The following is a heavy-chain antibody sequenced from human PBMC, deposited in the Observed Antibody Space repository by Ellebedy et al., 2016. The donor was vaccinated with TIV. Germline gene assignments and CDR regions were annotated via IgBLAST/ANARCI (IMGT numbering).Heavy chain of an antibody. V-gene: IGHV3-23*01. J-gene: IGHJ4*02. CDR2: IVGGGAER. CDR1: GSTFSSYA. D-gene: IGHD3-16*01. Sequence: PGGSLRPSCAAYGSTFSSYAMTWVRQAPGKGLDWVSGIVGGGAERDADSVKGRFTNFRDNSKTTVDLQMKRLRAEDTAGYFCAKDRTAGDGYVVFDSWGQGTLFTVSS. CDR3: AKDRTAGDGYVVFDS.